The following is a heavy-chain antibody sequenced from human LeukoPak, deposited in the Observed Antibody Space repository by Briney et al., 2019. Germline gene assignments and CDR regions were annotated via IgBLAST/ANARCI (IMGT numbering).Heavy chain of an antibody. CDR3: ARHTRPGYSGYENASDI. V-gene: IGHV4-39*01. CDR2: LYYSGST. D-gene: IGHD5-12*01. J-gene: IGHJ3*02. CDR1: GGSITNNNYY. Sequence: SETLSLTCTVSGGSITNNNYYWDWIRQPPGKGLEWIGDLYYSGSTHYNPSLKSRVTISVDTSKNQFSLKLNSVTAADTAVYYCARHTRPGYSGYENASDIWGQGTMVTVSS.